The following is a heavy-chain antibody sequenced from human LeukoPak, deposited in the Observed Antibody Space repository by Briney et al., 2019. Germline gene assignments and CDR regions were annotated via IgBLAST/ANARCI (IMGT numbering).Heavy chain of an antibody. V-gene: IGHV4-59*08. CDR1: GGSITSDY. CDR3: ARFYYDSRGYWYYFDY. D-gene: IGHD3-22*01. J-gene: IGHJ4*02. CDR2: ISYSGST. Sequence: PSETLSLTCTVSGGSITSDYWSWIRQPPGKGLEWIGYISYSGSTSYDHSLKSRVTISGDSSKKQFSLKLSSATAADTAVYYCARFYYDSRGYWYYFDYWGQGTLVTVSS.